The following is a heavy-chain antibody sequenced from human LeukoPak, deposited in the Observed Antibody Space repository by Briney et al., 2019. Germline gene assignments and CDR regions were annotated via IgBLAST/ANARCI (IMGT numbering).Heavy chain of an antibody. Sequence: ASVKVSCKASGYTFTSYGISWVRQAPGQGLEWMGWISAYNGNTNYAQKLQGRVTMTTDTSTSTAYMELRSLRSDDTAVYYCARDRRNYSSGSYLSFDPWGQGTLVTVSS. CDR1: GYTFTSYG. CDR3: ARDRRNYSSGSYLSFDP. J-gene: IGHJ5*02. D-gene: IGHD3-10*01. CDR2: ISAYNGNT. V-gene: IGHV1-18*01.